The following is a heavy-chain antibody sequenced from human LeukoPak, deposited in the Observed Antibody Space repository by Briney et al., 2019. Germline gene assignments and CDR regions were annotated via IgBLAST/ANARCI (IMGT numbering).Heavy chain of an antibody. CDR3: VNYCSGGSCYSAGDY. Sequence: GGSLRLSCAASGFSFSDYYMSWVRQAPGKGLEWVSYMSSSGDTIYYEDSVKGRFTISRDNAKNSLFLQMNSLRAEDTAVYYCVNYCSGGSCYSAGDYWGQGTLVTVSS. D-gene: IGHD2-15*01. CDR2: MSSSGDTI. V-gene: IGHV3-11*04. CDR1: GFSFSDYY. J-gene: IGHJ4*02.